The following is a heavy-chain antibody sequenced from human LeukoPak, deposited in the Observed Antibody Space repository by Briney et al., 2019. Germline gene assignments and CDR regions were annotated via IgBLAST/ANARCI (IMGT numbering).Heavy chain of an antibody. CDR1: GFTFSSYW. CDR2: ISYDGSNK. CDR3: ANWNYGYYFDY. V-gene: IGHV3-30*18. Sequence: GGSLRLSCAASGFTFSSYWMSWVRQAPGKGLEWVAVISYDGSNKYYADSVKGRFTISRDNSKNTLYLQMNSLRAEDTAVYYCANWNYGYYFDYWGQGTLVTVSS. D-gene: IGHD1-7*01. J-gene: IGHJ4*02.